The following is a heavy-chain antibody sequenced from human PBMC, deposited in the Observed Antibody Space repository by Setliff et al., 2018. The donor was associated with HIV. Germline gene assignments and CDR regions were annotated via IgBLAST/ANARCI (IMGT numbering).Heavy chain of an antibody. CDR3: ARGPNFWSGYSPFDS. V-gene: IGHV4-39*07. Sequence: PSETLSLTCNVSGGSISSSSYYWGWIRQPPGKGLEWIGTIFYTGSTYHNSSLKSRVTISVDTSKNQFSLKLSSMTAADTAVYYCARGPNFWSGYSPFDSWGQGTLVTVSS. CDR1: GGSISSSSYY. J-gene: IGHJ4*02. CDR2: IFYTGST. D-gene: IGHD3-3*01.